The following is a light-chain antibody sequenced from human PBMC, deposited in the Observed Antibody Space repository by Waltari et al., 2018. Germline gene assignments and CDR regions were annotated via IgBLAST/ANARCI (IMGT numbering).Light chain of an antibody. J-gene: IGKJ3*01. CDR1: QSVFSAY. CDR2: GAS. Sequence: EIVLTQSPGTLSLSPGDRATLSCRASQSVFSAYLAWYQQKPGQAPRLRSYGASRRATGIPARFSGSGSGTDFTLTISSLEPEDFAVYYCQHRDHWPPDATFGPGTKVDI. V-gene: IGKV3D-20*02. CDR3: QHRDHWPPDAT.